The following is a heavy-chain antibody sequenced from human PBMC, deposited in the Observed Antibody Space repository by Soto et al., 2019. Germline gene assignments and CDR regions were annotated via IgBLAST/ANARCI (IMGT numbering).Heavy chain of an antibody. D-gene: IGHD6-13*01. CDR3: VRRHVSATGIDWFDP. CDR2: INAGNGNT. J-gene: IGHJ5*02. V-gene: IGHV1-3*01. Sequence: GASAEVSWKACLGSLGRYASSWVRQATGQRLEWMGWINAGNGNTKYSQNFQGRVTITRDTSASTAYMELSSLRSEDTAVYYCVRRHVSATGIDWFDPWGQGTLVTVSS. CDR1: LGSLGRYA.